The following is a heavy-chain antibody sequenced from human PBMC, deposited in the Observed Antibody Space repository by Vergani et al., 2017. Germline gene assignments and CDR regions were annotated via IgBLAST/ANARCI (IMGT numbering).Heavy chain of an antibody. V-gene: IGHV1-18*01. CDR2: ISAYNGNT. Sequence: QVQLVQSGAEVKKPGALVKVSCKASGYTFTSYGISWVRQAPGQGLEWMGWISAYNGNTNYAQKLQGRVTMTTDTSTSTAYMELRSLRSDDTAVYYCARGLYYDSSGYYLPQNWFDPWGQGTLVTVSS. J-gene: IGHJ5*02. D-gene: IGHD3-22*01. CDR1: GYTFTSYG. CDR3: ARGLYYDSSGYYLPQNWFDP.